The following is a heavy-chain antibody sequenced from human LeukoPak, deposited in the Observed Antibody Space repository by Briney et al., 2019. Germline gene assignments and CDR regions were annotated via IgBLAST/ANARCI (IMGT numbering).Heavy chain of an antibody. CDR1: GFTFSSYG. CDR2: ISYDGSNK. CDR3: ARGPFYYYDSSGPRYGMDV. J-gene: IGHJ6*02. Sequence: GGSLRLSCAASGFTFSSYGMHWVRQAPGKGLEWVAVISYDGSNKYYADSVKGRFTIPRDNSKNTLYLQMNCLRAEDTAVYYCARGPFYYYDSSGPRYGMDVWGQGTTVTVSS. D-gene: IGHD3-22*01. V-gene: IGHV3-30*03.